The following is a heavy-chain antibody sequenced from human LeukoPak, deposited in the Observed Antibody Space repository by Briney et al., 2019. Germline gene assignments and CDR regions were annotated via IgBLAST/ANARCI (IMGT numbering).Heavy chain of an antibody. CDR2: ISSSSSYI. J-gene: IGHJ4*02. D-gene: IGHD6-6*01. V-gene: IGHV3-21*01. Sequence: PGGSLRLSCAASGFTFSSDSMNWVRQAPGKGLEWVSSISSSSSYIYYADSVKGRFTISRDNAKNSLYLQMNSLRAEDTAVYYCARVRYSSSSPFDYWGQGTLVTVSS. CDR3: ARVRYSSSSPFDY. CDR1: GFTFSSDS.